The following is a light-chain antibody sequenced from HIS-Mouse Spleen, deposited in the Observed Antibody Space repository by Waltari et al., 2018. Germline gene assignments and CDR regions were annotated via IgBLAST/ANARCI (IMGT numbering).Light chain of an antibody. J-gene: IGLJ3*02. Sequence: SYELTQPPSVSVSPGQTARITCSGDALPKKYAYWYQQKSGQAPVLVIYEDSKRPSGIAWRFAGSSAGTMATLTISGAQVEDEADYYCYSTDSSGNWVFGGGTKLTVL. CDR1: ALPKKY. V-gene: IGLV3-10*01. CDR3: YSTDSSGNWV. CDR2: EDS.